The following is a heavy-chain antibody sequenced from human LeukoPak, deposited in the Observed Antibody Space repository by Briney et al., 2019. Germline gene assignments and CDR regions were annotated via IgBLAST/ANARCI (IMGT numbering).Heavy chain of an antibody. CDR2: ITTSDGNT. CDR3: AKDGGLWVSAHWGDS. CDR1: GFTFSSYT. V-gene: IGHV3-23*01. J-gene: IGHJ4*02. Sequence: PEGSLRLSCAASGFTFSSYTMSWVRQAPGKGLEWVSTITTSDGNTYYADSVKGRFTVSRDNSKNTRFLQMNSLRAEDTAVYYCAKDGGLWVSAHWGDSWGRGTLVTVSS. D-gene: IGHD7-27*01.